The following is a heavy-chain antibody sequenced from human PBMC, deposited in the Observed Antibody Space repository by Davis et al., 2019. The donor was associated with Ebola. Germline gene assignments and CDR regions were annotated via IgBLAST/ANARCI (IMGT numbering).Heavy chain of an antibody. D-gene: IGHD3-16*01. CDR2: ITTNTASP. CDR1: GYPFTDFA. Sequence: ASVTVSCTASGYPFTDFAINWLRQAPGQRFEWMGWITTNTASPTYARGFSERFVFSLDTSVDTAFLQINNLRAEDTAIYYCARGMGELALNWGQGTLVTVSS. V-gene: IGHV7-4-1*02. J-gene: IGHJ4*02. CDR3: ARGMGELALN.